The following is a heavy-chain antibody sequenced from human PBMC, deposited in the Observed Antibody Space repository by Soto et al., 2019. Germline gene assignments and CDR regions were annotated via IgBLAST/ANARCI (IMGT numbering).Heavy chain of an antibody. Sequence: ASLKVSCKASGYTFTGYYMHWVRQAPGQGLEWMGWINPNSGGTNYAQKFQGWVIMTRDTSISTAYMELSRLRSDDTAVYYCARDSDSSGWLDYWGQGTLVTVSS. CDR1: GYTFTGYY. CDR2: INPNSGGT. J-gene: IGHJ4*02. D-gene: IGHD6-19*01. V-gene: IGHV1-2*04. CDR3: ARDSDSSGWLDY.